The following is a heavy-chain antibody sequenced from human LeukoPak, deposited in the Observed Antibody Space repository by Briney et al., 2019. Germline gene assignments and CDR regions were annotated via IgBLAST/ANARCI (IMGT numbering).Heavy chain of an antibody. CDR1: GFTFSSYA. D-gene: IGHD5-24*01. Sequence: GGSLRLSCAASGFTFSSYAMHWVRQAPGKGLEYVSAISSNGGSTYYANSVKGRFTISRDNSKNTLYLQMNSLRAEDTAVYYCATSRHRGDGYNRYYFDYWGQGTLVTVSS. CDR3: ATSRHRGDGYNRYYFDY. V-gene: IGHV3-64*01. CDR2: ISSNGGST. J-gene: IGHJ4*02.